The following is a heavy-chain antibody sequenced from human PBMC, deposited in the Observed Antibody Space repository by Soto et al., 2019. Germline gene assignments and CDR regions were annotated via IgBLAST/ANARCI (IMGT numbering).Heavy chain of an antibody. CDR1: GFTFSSYS. D-gene: IGHD6-6*01. Sequence: GGSLRLSCAASGFTFSSYSLNWVRQAPGKGLEWVSSISSSSSYIYYADSVRGRFTISRDNAKNSLYLQMNSLRAEDTAVYYCARERYSSSHTPYSWFDPRGQGTLVTVSS. V-gene: IGHV3-21*01. CDR3: ARERYSSSHTPYSWFDP. J-gene: IGHJ5*02. CDR2: ISSSSSYI.